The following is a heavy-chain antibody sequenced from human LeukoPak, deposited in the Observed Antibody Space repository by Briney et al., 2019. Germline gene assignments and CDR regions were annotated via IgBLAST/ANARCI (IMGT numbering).Heavy chain of an antibody. CDR3: AKEYCRGASCYIDY. J-gene: IGHJ4*02. CDR2: ISGSGAST. Sequence: GGSLRLSCAASGFTFSSYAMSWVRQAPGKGLEWVSAISGSGASTYYADSVKGRFTISRDNSKNTLYLQMNGLRAEDTAVYYCAKEYCRGASCYIDYWGQGTLVTVSS. V-gene: IGHV3-23*01. D-gene: IGHD2-15*01. CDR1: GFTFSSYA.